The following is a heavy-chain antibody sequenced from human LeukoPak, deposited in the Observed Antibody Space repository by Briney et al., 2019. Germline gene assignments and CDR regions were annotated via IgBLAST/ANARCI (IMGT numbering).Heavy chain of an antibody. Sequence: GGSLRLSCAGSGFTFSSYWMSWVRQAPGKGLEWVANIKQDGSEKYYVDSVKGRFTISRDNAKNSLYLQMNSLRAEDTAVYYCATSTEVTSYYYYYMDVWGKGTTVTVSS. CDR1: GFTFSSYW. D-gene: IGHD4-23*01. CDR3: ATSTEVTSYYYYYMDV. CDR2: IKQDGSEK. V-gene: IGHV3-7*01. J-gene: IGHJ6*03.